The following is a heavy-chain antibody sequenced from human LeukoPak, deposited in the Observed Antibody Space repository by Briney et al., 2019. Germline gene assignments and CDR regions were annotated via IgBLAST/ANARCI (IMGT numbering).Heavy chain of an antibody. V-gene: IGHV3-74*01. CDR1: GFTFRSYW. Sequence: PGGSLRLSCAASGFTFRSYWMHWVRQAPGKGLVWVSRINSDGSSTNYVDSVKGQFTISRDNAKNTLYLHMNSLRAEDTAVYYCARSCSSNSCYSCDYWGQGTLVTVSS. CDR3: ARSCSSNSCYSCDY. J-gene: IGHJ4*02. D-gene: IGHD2-2*02. CDR2: INSDGSST.